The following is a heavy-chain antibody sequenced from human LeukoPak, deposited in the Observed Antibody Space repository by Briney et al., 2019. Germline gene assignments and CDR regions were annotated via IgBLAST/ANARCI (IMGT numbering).Heavy chain of an antibody. D-gene: IGHD2-21*01. CDR3: AREFRGHFDY. J-gene: IGHJ4*02. CDR2: ISSSSSTI. V-gene: IGHV3-11*04. Sequence: GGSLRLSCAASGFTFSDYNMRWIRQAPGKGLEWVSYISSSSSTIYYADSVKGRFTISRDNAKNSLYLQMNSLRAEDTAVYYCAREFRGHFDYWGQGTLVTVSS. CDR1: GFTFSDYN.